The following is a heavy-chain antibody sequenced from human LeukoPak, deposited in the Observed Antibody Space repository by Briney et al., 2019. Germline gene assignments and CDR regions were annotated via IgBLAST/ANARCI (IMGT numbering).Heavy chain of an antibody. J-gene: IGHJ4*02. V-gene: IGHV3-74*01. D-gene: IGHD1-26*01. CDR3: ARKGVVGATGDY. CDR2: INSSGNRT. CDR1: GFTFSSYW. Sequence: GGSLRLSCAASGFTFSSYWMHWVRQAPGKGLVGVSHINSSGNRTSYADSVKGRFSISRDNAKNSLYLQMNSLRAEDTAVYYCARKGVVGATGDYWGQGTLVTVSS.